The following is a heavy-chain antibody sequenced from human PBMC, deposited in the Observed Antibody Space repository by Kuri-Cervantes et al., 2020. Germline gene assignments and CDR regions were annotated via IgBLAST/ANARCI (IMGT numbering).Heavy chain of an antibody. D-gene: IGHD1-26*01. CDR1: GFTFSSYW. J-gene: IGHJ4*02. CDR2: INSDGSIT. V-gene: IGHV3-74*01. CDR3: AKDQGSVGYYFDY. Sequence: GESLKISCEVSGFTFSSYWMHWVRQVPGKGLVWVSRINSDGSITSYADSVKGRFTISRDNSKNTLYLQMNSLRAEDTAVYYCAKDQGSVGYYFDYWGQGTLVTVSS.